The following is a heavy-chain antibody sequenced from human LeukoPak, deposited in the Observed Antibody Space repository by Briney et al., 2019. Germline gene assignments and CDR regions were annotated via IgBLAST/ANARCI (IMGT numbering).Heavy chain of an antibody. V-gene: IGHV3-74*01. Sequence: GGSLRLSCAASGFTFSNYWMHWVREAPGKGLEWVSRINQRATIISYADSVKGRFTISRENARNTLYLQMNSLTAEDTAVYYCVRDLILVWTPGDDFDHWGQGTLVTVSS. CDR1: GFTFSNYW. D-gene: IGHD3-16*01. CDR2: INQRATII. CDR3: VRDLILVWTPGDDFDH. J-gene: IGHJ4*02.